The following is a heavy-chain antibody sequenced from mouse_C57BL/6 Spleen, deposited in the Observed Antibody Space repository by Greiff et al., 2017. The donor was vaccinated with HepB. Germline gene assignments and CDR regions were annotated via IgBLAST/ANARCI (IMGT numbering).Heavy chain of an antibody. CDR2: IRLKSDNYAT. D-gene: IGHD1-1*01. V-gene: IGHV6-3*01. Sequence: EVKLVEFGGGLVQPGGSMKLSCVASGFTFSNYWMNWVRQSPEKGLEWVAQIRLKSDNYATHYAESVKGRFTISRDDSKSSVYLQMNNLRAEDTGIYYCTGGDITTVDYYAMDYWGQGTSVTVSS. CDR3: TGGDITTVDYYAMDY. J-gene: IGHJ4*01. CDR1: GFTFSNYW.